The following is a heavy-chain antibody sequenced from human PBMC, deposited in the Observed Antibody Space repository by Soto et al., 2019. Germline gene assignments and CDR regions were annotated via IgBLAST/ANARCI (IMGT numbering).Heavy chain of an antibody. Sequence: ASVKVSCKASGYTFTGYYMHWVRQAPGQWLEWMGWINPKSGGKNYAQKFQGRVTMTRDTSISTAYMELSRLRSDDTAVYYCARGGYHDSSGAFDIWGPGTMVTLSS. J-gene: IGHJ3*02. CDR1: GYTFTGYY. D-gene: IGHD3-22*01. CDR2: INPKSGGK. V-gene: IGHV1-2*02. CDR3: ARGGYHDSSGAFDI.